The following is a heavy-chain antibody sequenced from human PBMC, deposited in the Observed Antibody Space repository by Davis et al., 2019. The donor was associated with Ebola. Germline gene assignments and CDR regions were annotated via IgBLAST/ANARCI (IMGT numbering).Heavy chain of an antibody. D-gene: IGHD5-12*01. Sequence: ASVKVSCKASGYTFTSYDINWVRQATGQGLEWMGWMNPNSGNTGYAQKFQGRVTMTRNTSISTAYMELSSLRSEDTAVYYCARGGYRDYVGYYHYYGMDVWGQGTTVTVSS. V-gene: IGHV1-8*01. CDR1: GYTFTSYD. J-gene: IGHJ6*02. CDR3: ARGGYRDYVGYYHYYGMDV. CDR2: MNPNSGNT.